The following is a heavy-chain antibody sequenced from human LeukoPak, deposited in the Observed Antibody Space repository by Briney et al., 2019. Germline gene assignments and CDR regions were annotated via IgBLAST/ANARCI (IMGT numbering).Heavy chain of an antibody. V-gene: IGHV1-2*02. Sequence: ASVKVSCKASGYTFTGYYMHWVRQAPGQGLEWMGWINPNSGGTNYAQKFQGRVTMTRDTSISTAYMELSRLRSDDTAVYYCARLEYDILTGYPRFDYWGQGTLVTVSS. D-gene: IGHD3-9*01. CDR3: ARLEYDILTGYPRFDY. J-gene: IGHJ4*02. CDR1: GYTFTGYY. CDR2: INPNSGGT.